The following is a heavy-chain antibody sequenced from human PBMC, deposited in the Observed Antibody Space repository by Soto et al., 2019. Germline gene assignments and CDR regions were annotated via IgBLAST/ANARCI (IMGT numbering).Heavy chain of an antibody. J-gene: IGHJ6*02. CDR3: VKSEHRSMSAV. D-gene: IGHD1-1*01. Sequence: AWSLKLSRSASRVTFRISAMHVVRQETRRGLEYVTATNSKGDNTYYADSVKGRFTISRDNSKNTLYLQMSSLTTVDSVMYYCVKSEHRSMSAVWGQGT. V-gene: IGHV3-64D*06. CDR2: TNSKGDNT. CDR1: RVTFRISA.